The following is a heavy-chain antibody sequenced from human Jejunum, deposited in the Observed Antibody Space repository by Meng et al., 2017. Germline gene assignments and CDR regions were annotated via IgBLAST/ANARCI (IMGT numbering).Heavy chain of an antibody. CDR3: ARERPAAGHFDY. CDR1: GGSISGYY. CDR2: VYYTGGT. Sequence: SETLSLTCSVAGGSISGYYWSWIRQPPGKGLECIGYVYYTGGTTYNPSLRSRVTISVDTSKNYFSLKLSSVTVADTAVYYCARERPAAGHFDYWGQGELVTVSS. J-gene: IGHJ4*02. V-gene: IGHV4-59*01. D-gene: IGHD6-13*01.